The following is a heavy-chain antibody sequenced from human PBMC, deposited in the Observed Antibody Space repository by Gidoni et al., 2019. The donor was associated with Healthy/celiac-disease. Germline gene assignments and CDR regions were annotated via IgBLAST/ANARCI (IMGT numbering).Heavy chain of an antibody. D-gene: IGHD5-18*01. CDR2: INHSGST. Sequence: QVQLQQWGAGLLKPSETLSLTCAVYGGSFSGYYWSWIRQPPGKGLEWIGEINHSGSTNYNPSLKSRVTISVDTSKNQVSLKLSSVTAADTAVYYCARGSGYSYGYRYWGQGTLVTVSS. J-gene: IGHJ4*02. CDR3: ARGSGYSYGYRY. CDR1: GGSFSGYY. V-gene: IGHV4-34*01.